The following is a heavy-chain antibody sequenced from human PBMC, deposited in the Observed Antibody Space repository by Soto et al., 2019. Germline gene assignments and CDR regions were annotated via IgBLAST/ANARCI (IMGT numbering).Heavy chain of an antibody. J-gene: IGHJ6*02. CDR1: GYTFTSYY. CDR3: ARGSIITIFGVVIPERYYYYYYGMDV. CDR2: INPSGGST. Sequence: GASVKVSCKASGYTFTSYYMHWVRQAPGQGLEWMGIINPSGGSTSYAQKFQGRVTMTRDTSTSTVYMELSSLRSEDTAVYYCARGSIITIFGVVIPERYYYYYYGMDVWGQGTTVTVSS. D-gene: IGHD3-3*01. V-gene: IGHV1-46*01.